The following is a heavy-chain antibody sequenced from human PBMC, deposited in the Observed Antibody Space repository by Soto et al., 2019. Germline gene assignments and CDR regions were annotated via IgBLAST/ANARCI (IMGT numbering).Heavy chain of an antibody. D-gene: IGHD2-2*01. Sequence: PGGSLRLSCAASGFTFSSYAMSWVRQAPGKGLEWVSAISGSGGSTYYADSVKGRFTISRDNSKNTLYLQMNSLRAEDTAVYYCAKEPTSLVSQPYYYYYYGMDVWGQGTTVTVSS. CDR1: GFTFSSYA. CDR2: ISGSGGST. CDR3: AKEPTSLVSQPYYYYYYGMDV. V-gene: IGHV3-23*01. J-gene: IGHJ6*02.